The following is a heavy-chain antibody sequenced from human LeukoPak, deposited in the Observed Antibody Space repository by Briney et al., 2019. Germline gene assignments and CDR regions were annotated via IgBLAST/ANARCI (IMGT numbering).Heavy chain of an antibody. J-gene: IGHJ4*02. CDR3: ARDYYDSSASATFDY. CDR1: GFTFSTYT. V-gene: IGHV3-21*01. CDR2: IASDTTYM. D-gene: IGHD3-22*01. Sequence: PGGSLRLSCEASGFTFSTYTVNWARQAPGKGLEWVSSIASDTTYMKYADSVKGRFSVSRDNATVFLEMKSLRADDTAVYFCARDYYDSSASATFDYWGRGALVTVSS.